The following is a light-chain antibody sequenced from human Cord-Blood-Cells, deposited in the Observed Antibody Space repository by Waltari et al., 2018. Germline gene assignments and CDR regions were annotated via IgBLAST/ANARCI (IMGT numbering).Light chain of an antibody. CDR1: QSVSSN. CDR2: GAS. V-gene: IGKV3-15*01. Sequence: EIVMTQSPATLSVSPGERATLSCRASQSVSSNLAWYQQKPGQAPRLLIYGASTRATGIPTGFRGSGSGTEFTLTISSLQSEDFAVYYCQQYNNWPITFGQGTRLEIK. CDR3: QQYNNWPIT. J-gene: IGKJ5*01.